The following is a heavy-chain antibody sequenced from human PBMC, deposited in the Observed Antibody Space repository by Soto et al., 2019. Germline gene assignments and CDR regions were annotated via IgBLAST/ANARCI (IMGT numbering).Heavy chain of an antibody. J-gene: IGHJ6*02. V-gene: IGHV3-30*03. D-gene: IGHD1-26*01. CDR2: ISYDSTKT. Sequence: LRLSCAASGFTFNSYGMHWVRQGPGNGLEWVAFISYDSTKTYYADSVKGRFTISRDNSNSALYVQMNSLTGEDTAAYYCARTRSAWSDFHYYSLDVWGQGTTVTVSS. CDR3: ARTRSAWSDFHYYSLDV. CDR1: GFTFNSYG.